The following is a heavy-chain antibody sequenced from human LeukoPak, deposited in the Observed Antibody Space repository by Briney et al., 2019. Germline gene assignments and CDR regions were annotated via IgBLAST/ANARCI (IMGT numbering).Heavy chain of an antibody. CDR3: ARLKGRDSSGPEVY. CDR1: GFTFSSYS. V-gene: IGHV3-48*01. CDR2: ISSSTI. Sequence: PGGSLRLSCAASGFTFSSYSMNWVRQAPGKGLEWVSYISSSTIYYADSVKGRFTISRDNAKNSLYLQMNSLRAEDTAVYYCARLKGRDSSGPEVYWGQGTLVTVSS. J-gene: IGHJ4*02. D-gene: IGHD3-22*01.